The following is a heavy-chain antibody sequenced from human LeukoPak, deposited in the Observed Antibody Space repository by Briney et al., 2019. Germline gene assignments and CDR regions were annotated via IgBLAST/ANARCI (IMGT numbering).Heavy chain of an antibody. CDR2: IIPILGIA. D-gene: IGHD3-10*01. CDR3: AREAMVRGVMEGNWFDP. J-gene: IGHJ5*02. V-gene: IGHV1-69*04. CDR1: GGTFSSYA. Sequence: SVKVSCKASGGTFSSYAISWVRQAPGQGLEWMGRIIPILGIANYAQKFQGRVTITADKSTSTAYMELSSLRSEDTAVYYCAREAMVRGVMEGNWFDPWGQGTLVTVSS.